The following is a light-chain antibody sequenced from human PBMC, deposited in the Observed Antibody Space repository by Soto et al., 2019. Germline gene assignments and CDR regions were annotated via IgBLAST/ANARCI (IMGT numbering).Light chain of an antibody. CDR3: QRYGTSLPLT. CDR1: QSVSSNY. J-gene: IGKJ4*01. V-gene: IGKV3-20*01. CDR2: GAS. Sequence: VLTHSAGTLSLSPGDRATLSCRASQSVSSNYLAWYQQKPGQAPRLLIYGASGRATGIPDRFSGSGSGTDFTLTISRLEPEDFAVYYCQRYGTSLPLTFGGGTKVDIK.